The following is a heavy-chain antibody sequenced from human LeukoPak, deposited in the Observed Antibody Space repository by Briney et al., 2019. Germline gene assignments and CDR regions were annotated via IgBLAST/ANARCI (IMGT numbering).Heavy chain of an antibody. CDR2: IIPIFGTA. D-gene: IGHD5-18*01. CDR1: GGTFSSYA. Sequence: ASVKVSCKASGGTFSSYAISWVRQAPGQGLEWMGGIIPIFGTANYAQKFQGRVTITADESTSTAYMELSSLRSEDTAVYYCARGRRGYSYGSGFDYWGQGTLVTVSS. J-gene: IGHJ4*02. CDR3: ARGRRGYSYGSGFDY. V-gene: IGHV1-69*13.